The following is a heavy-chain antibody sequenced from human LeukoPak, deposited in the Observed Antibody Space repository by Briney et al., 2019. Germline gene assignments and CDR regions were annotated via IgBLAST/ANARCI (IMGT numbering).Heavy chain of an antibody. CDR3: ARARVIVGATRGLGY. J-gene: IGHJ4*02. D-gene: IGHD1-26*01. CDR1: GGTFSSYA. V-gene: IGHV1-69*13. CDR2: IIPIFGTA. Sequence: SVKVSCKASGGTFSSYAISWVRQAPGQGLEWMGGIIPIFGTANYAQKFQGRVTITADESTSTAYMELSSLRSEDTAVYYCARARVIVGATRGLGYWGQGTLVTVSS.